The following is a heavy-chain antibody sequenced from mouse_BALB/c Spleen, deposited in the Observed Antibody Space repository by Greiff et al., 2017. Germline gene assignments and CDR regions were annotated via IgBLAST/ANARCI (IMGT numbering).Heavy chain of an antibody. V-gene: IGHV5-15*02. Sequence: EVKVVESGGGLVQPGGSRKLSCAASGFTFSDYGMAWVRQAPGKGPEWVAFISNLAYSIYYADTVTGRFTISRENAKNTLYLEMSSLRSEDTAMYYCAREGGGYFDYWGQGTTLTVSS. CDR2: ISNLAYSI. CDR3: AREGGGYFDY. J-gene: IGHJ2*01. CDR1: GFTFSDYG.